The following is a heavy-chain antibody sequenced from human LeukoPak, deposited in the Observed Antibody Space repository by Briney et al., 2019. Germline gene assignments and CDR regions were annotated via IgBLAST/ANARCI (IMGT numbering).Heavy chain of an antibody. V-gene: IGHV3-9*01. CDR2: ISRNNGSI. D-gene: IGHD3-3*01. Sequence: GRSLRLSCAASGFTFDDYAMHWVRQAPGKGLEWVSGISRNNGSIGYADSVKGRFTISRDNAKNSLYLQMNSLRAEDTALYYCAKDLSTFGVVTTPDYWGQGTLVTVSS. J-gene: IGHJ4*02. CDR3: AKDLSTFGVVTTPDY. CDR1: GFTFDDYA.